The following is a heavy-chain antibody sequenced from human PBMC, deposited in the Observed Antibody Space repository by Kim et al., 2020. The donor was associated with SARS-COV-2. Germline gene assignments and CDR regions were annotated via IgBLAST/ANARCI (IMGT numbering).Heavy chain of an antibody. J-gene: IGHJ6*01. CDR1: GFTFSSYG. CDR2: ISYDGSNK. CDR3: ASAYGPYGSGSYKYYYY. V-gene: IGHV3-30*03. Sequence: GGSLRLSCAASGFTFSSYGMHWVRQAPGKGLEWVAVISYDGSNKYYADSVKGRFTISRDNSKNTLYLQMNSLRAEDTAVYYCASAYGPYGSGSYKYYYY. D-gene: IGHD3-10*01.